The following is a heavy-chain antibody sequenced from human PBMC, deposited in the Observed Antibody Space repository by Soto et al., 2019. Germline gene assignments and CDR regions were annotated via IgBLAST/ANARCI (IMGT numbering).Heavy chain of an antibody. CDR3: GRVTLYCSGGSCPYLF. CDR2: ISAYNGNT. Sequence: ASVKVSCKASGYTFTSYGISWVRQAPGQGLEWMGWISAYNGNTNYAQKLQGRVTMTTDTSTSTAYMELRSLRSDDTAVYYCGRVTLYCSGGSCPYLFWGQGTLVTVSS. J-gene: IGHJ4*02. CDR1: GYTFTSYG. D-gene: IGHD2-15*01. V-gene: IGHV1-18*01.